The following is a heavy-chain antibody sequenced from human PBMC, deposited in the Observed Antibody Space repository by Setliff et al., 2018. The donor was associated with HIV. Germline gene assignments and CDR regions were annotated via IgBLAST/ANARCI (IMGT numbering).Heavy chain of an antibody. CDR2: IYISGTT. J-gene: IGHJ4*02. CDR3: ARHRQWHLLPDH. Sequence: SETLSLTCTVSGGSISTSYWNWIRQPPGKGLEWIAYIYISGTTYYNPSLKSRVTILMDTSNKQFSVRLRSVTAADTATYYCARHRQWHLLPDHWGQGVWVTVSS. CDR1: GGSISTSY. V-gene: IGHV4-59*04. D-gene: IGHD6-19*01.